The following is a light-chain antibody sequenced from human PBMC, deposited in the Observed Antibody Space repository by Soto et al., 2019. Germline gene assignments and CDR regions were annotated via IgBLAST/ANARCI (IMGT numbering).Light chain of an antibody. CDR2: WAS. J-gene: IGKJ1*01. CDR3: QHYYSTPWT. Sequence: DIVMTQSPDSLAVSLGERATINCKYSQSVLYSSNNKNYLAWYQQKPGQPPKLLIYWASTRESGVPDRFSGSGSGTDFPLTISSLQAEDVGVYYGQHYYSTPWTFGQGTKVEIK. CDR1: QSVLYSSNNKNY. V-gene: IGKV4-1*01.